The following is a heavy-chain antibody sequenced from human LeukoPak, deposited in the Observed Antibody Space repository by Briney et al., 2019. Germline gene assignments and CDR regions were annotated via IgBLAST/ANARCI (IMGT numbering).Heavy chain of an antibody. CDR2: ISWNSGSI. Sequence: PGGSLRLSCAASGFTFDDYAMHWVRQAPGKGLEWVSGISWNSGSIGYADSVKGRFTISRDNAKNSLYLQMNSLRAEDTALYYCAKDLYSSGLEGQFDYWGQGTLVTVSS. J-gene: IGHJ4*02. CDR1: GFTFDDYA. V-gene: IGHV3-9*01. D-gene: IGHD6-19*01. CDR3: AKDLYSSGLEGQFDY.